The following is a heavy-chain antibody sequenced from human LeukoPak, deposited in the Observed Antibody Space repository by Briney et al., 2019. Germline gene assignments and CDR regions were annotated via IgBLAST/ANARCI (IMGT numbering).Heavy chain of an antibody. V-gene: IGHV1-3*01. CDR1: GYTFTSYA. Sequence: ASVKVSCKASGYTFTSYAMHWVHQAPGQRLEWMGWINAGNGNTKYSQKFQGRVTITRDTSASTAYMELSSLRSEDTAVYYCARDVPLWFGESPRGMDVWGQGTTVTVSS. D-gene: IGHD3-10*01. CDR3: ARDVPLWFGESPRGMDV. CDR2: INAGNGNT. J-gene: IGHJ6*02.